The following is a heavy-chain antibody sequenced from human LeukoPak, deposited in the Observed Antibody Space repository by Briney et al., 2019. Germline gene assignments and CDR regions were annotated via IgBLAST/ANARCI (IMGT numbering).Heavy chain of an antibody. CDR3: AKDFPFTIFGVVTERPFDY. CDR2: IRYDGSNK. J-gene: IGHJ4*02. D-gene: IGHD3-3*01. V-gene: IGHV3-30*02. Sequence: GGSLRLSCAASGFTFSSYGMHWVRQAPGKGLEWVAFIRYDGSNKYYADSAKGRFTISRDNSKNTLYLQMNSLRAEDTAVYYCAKDFPFTIFGVVTERPFDYWGQGTLVTVSS. CDR1: GFTFSSYG.